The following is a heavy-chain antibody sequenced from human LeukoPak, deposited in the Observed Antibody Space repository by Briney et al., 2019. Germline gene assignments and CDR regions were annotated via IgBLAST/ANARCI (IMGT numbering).Heavy chain of an antibody. CDR3: AKGLGQLVNWFDP. J-gene: IGHJ5*02. Sequence: PGGSVTLSCAASGFTFSSYAVSWVRQAPGKGLEWVSAISGSGGSTYYADSVKGRFTISRDNSKNTLYLQMNSLRAEDTAVYYCAKGLGQLVNWFDPWGQGTLVTVSS. CDR1: GFTFSSYA. D-gene: IGHD6-13*01. V-gene: IGHV3-23*01. CDR2: ISGSGGST.